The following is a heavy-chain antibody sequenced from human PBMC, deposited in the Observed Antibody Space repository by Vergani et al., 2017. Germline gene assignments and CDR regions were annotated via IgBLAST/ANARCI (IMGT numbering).Heavy chain of an antibody. V-gene: IGHV3-11*04. J-gene: IGHJ6*02. CDR3: AKIPXISTTRHYYAMDV. Sequence: LEESGGGSVKPGGSLTLSCAASGFKFSEHYMSWIRQAPGKGLEWVSHISPGASTVSYTDSVTGRFTVSRDNDNNSLTLDMTTLRVENTAVYYCAKIPXISTTRHYYAMDVWGQGTTVTVSS. CDR2: ISPGASTV. CDR1: GFKFSEHY. D-gene: IGHD1-1*01.